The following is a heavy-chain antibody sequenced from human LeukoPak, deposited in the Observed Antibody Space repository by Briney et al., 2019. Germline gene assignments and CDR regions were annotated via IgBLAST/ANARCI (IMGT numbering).Heavy chain of an antibody. V-gene: IGHV3-7*01. D-gene: IGHD3-22*01. CDR2: IKQDGSEK. CDR3: ARKYYDSSAHTKEDAFDI. CDR1: GFTFSSYL. J-gene: IGHJ3*02. Sequence: GGSLRLSCAASGFTFSSYLMSWVRQAPGKGLEWVANIKQDGSEKYYVDSVKGRFTISRDNAKNSLYLQMNSLRAEDTAVYYCARKYYDSSAHTKEDAFDIWGQGTMATVSS.